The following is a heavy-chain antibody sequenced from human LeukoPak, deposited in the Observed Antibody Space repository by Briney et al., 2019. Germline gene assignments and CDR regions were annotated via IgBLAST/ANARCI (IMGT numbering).Heavy chain of an antibody. J-gene: IGHJ5*02. CDR2: ISSSSSYI. CDR3: ARDRRDARLNTFDP. D-gene: IGHD6-6*01. CDR1: GFTFSSYS. V-gene: IGHV3-21*01. Sequence: PGGSLRLSCAASGFTFSSYSMNWVRQAPGKGLEWVSSISSSSSYIYYADSVKGRFTISRDNAKNSLYLQMNSLRAEDTAEYYCARDRRDARLNTFDPWGQGTLVTVSS.